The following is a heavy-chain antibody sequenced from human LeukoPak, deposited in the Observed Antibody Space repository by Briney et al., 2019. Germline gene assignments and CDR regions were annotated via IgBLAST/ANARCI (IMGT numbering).Heavy chain of an antibody. CDR2: ISYDGSNK. D-gene: IGHD6-13*01. CDR1: GFTFSSYA. V-gene: IGHV3-30-3*01. Sequence: PGRSLRLSCAASGFTFSSYAMHWVRQAPGKGLEWVAVISYDGSNKYYADSVKGRFTISRDNSKNTLYLQMNSLRAEDTAVYYCARARAAAGIDYWGQGTLVTVSS. J-gene: IGHJ4*02. CDR3: ARARAAAGIDY.